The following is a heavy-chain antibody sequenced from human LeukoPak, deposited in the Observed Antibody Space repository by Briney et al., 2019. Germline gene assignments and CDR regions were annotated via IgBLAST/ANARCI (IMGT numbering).Heavy chain of an antibody. J-gene: IGHJ4*02. CDR2: INPSGGST. CDR3: ARSQGGATTRWNY. CDR1: GYTFTSYY. Sequence: ASVKVSCKASGYTFTSYYMHWVRQAPGQGLEWMGIINPSGGSTSYAQKFQGRVTMTTDTSTSTAYMELRSLRSDDTAVYYCARSQGGATTRWNYWGQGTLVTVSS. V-gene: IGHV1-46*01. D-gene: IGHD1-26*01.